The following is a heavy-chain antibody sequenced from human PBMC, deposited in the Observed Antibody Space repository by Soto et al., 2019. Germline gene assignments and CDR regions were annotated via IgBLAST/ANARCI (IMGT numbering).Heavy chain of an antibody. V-gene: IGHV3-33*01. Sequence: QVQLVESGGGVVQPGRSLRLSCAASGFTFSGYGMHWVRHAPGKGLEWVAVIWYDGSNKYYADSVKGRFTISRDNSKNTLYLQMNSLRAEDTAVYYCARKRYGSGSYEASYYYYDMDVWGQGTTVTVSS. CDR2: IWYDGSNK. CDR3: ARKRYGSGSYEASYYYYDMDV. CDR1: GFTFSGYG. J-gene: IGHJ6*02. D-gene: IGHD3-10*01.